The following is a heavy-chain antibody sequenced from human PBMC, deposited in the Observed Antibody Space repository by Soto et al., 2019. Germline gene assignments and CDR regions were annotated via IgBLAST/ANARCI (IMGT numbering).Heavy chain of an antibody. CDR3: ARGGDTAMTSQPFDI. D-gene: IGHD5-18*01. CDR1: GGTFSSYA. Sequence: ASVKVSCKASGGTFSSYAISWVRQAPGQGLEWMGGIIPIFGTANYAQKFQGRVTITADESTSTAYMELSSLRSEDTAVYYCARGGDTAMTSQPFDIWGQGKMLIVSS. J-gene: IGHJ3*02. CDR2: IIPIFGTA. V-gene: IGHV1-69*13.